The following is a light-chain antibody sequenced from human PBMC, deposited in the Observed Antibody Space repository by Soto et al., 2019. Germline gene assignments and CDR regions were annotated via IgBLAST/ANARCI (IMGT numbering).Light chain of an antibody. Sequence: QSALTQPPSASGSPGQSVTISCMGTSSDVGGYNYVSWYQQHPGKAPKLMIYEVSKRPSGVPDRFSGSKSGNTASLTVSGLLAEDEADYYCSSYAASNNLGVFGGGTKLTVL. CDR3: SSYAASNNLGV. J-gene: IGLJ2*01. CDR2: EVS. V-gene: IGLV2-8*01. CDR1: SSDVGGYNY.